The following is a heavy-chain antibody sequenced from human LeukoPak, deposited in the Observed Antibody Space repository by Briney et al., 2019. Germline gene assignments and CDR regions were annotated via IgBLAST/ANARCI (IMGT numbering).Heavy chain of an antibody. J-gene: IGHJ5*02. CDR3: AREGYYDSSGYNWFDP. V-gene: IGHV4-30-2*01. CDR2: IYHSGST. D-gene: IGHD3-22*01. Sequence: SQTLSLTCAFSGGSISSGGYSWSWIRQPPGKGLEWIGYIYHSGSTYYNPSLKSRVTISVDRSKNQFSLRLTSVTAADTAVYYCAREGYYDSSGYNWFDPWGQGTLVTVSS. CDR1: GGSISSGGYS.